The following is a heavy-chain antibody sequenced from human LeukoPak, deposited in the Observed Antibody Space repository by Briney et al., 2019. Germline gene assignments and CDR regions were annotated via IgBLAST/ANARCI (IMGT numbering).Heavy chain of an antibody. Sequence: RPGGSLRLSCAASGFIFSSYAMSWVRQAPGKGLEWVSAISGSGGSTYYADSVRGRVTIYRQNSKNTLYLQMNSLRAEDTAVYYCAKDHCSSTSCPLDYWGQGTLVTVSP. J-gene: IGHJ4*02. CDR3: AKDHCSSTSCPLDY. CDR2: ISGSGGST. CDR1: GFIFSSYA. V-gene: IGHV3-23*01. D-gene: IGHD2-2*01.